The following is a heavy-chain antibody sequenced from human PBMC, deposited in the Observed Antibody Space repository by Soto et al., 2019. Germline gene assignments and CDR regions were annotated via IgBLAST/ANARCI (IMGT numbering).Heavy chain of an antibody. Sequence: SETLSLTCDVSGDTISTGGYTWAWIRQPPGKALEWIGHTYHSGNPYYNPSLKSRVIISVDRSKNQFSLTVTSVTAADTAVYYCARRIVATETFDYWGQETLVTVSS. V-gene: IGHV4-30-2*01. J-gene: IGHJ4*02. CDR1: GDTISTGGYT. D-gene: IGHD5-12*01. CDR2: TYHSGNP. CDR3: ARRIVATETFDY.